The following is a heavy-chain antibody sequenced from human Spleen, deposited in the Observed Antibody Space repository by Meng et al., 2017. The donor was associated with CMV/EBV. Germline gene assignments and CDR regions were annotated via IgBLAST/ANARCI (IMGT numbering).Heavy chain of an antibody. V-gene: IGHV1-2*02. D-gene: IGHD4-17*01. CDR1: GYTFTSYY. CDR3: VLPDYGDYVSDF. J-gene: IGHJ4*02. CDR2: INPKSGDT. Sequence: ASVKVSCKASGYTFTSYYMHWVRQAPGQGLEWMGWINPKSGDTNYAQQFQGRVTLTRDTSIRTAYMEVSRLTSDDRAVYYCVLPDYGDYVSDFWGQGTLVTVSS.